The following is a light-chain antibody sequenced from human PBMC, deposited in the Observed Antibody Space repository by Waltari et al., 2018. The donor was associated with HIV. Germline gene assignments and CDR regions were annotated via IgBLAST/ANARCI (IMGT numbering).Light chain of an antibody. CDR3: QSGHNSDSI. J-gene: IGLJ2*01. CDR2: KDS. Sequence: SYELTQAPSVSVSPGQTAKITCSGDALSKHYVYWYQQKPGQAPLMMIFKDSERPSEIPARFSASSSGSTSILTIRGVQAEDEADYYCQSGHNSDSIFGGGTKLTVL. CDR1: ALSKHY. V-gene: IGLV3-25*03.